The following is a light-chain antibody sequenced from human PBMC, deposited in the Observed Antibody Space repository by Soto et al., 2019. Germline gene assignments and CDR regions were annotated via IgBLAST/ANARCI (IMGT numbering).Light chain of an antibody. CDR3: SSYTTTSSYV. CDR2: DVS. V-gene: IGLV2-14*01. Sequence: QSALTQPASVSGSPGQSITISCTGTSSDVGGYKYVSWYQQHPDKAPQLMIYDVSNRPSGVSSRFSGSKSGNTASLTISGLQADDEAYYYCSSYTTTSSYVFGTGTKLTVL. J-gene: IGLJ1*01. CDR1: SSDVGGYKY.